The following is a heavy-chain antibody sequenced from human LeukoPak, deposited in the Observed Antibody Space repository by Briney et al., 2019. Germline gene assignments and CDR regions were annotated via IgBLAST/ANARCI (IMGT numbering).Heavy chain of an antibody. J-gene: IGHJ4*02. CDR3: AREGSGYSGAHEGFDY. CDR1: GYTYTNYY. D-gene: IGHD6-19*01. V-gene: IGHV1-46*01. CDR2: INPNGGDI. Sequence: ASVKVSCKASGYTYTNYYMHWVRQAPGQGLQWMGTINPNGGDISYAQELQGRVTMTSDTSASTVYLELSSLRSDETAVYYCAREGSGYSGAHEGFDYWGQGTLVTVSS.